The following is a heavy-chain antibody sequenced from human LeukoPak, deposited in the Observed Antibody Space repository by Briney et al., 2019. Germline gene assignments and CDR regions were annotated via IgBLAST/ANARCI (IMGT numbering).Heavy chain of an antibody. CDR2: ISYDGSNK. V-gene: IGHV3-30-3*01. J-gene: IGHJ3*02. D-gene: IGHD6-13*01. CDR1: RVTFSSYS. Sequence: GGSLRLSCAASRVTFSSYSMHWVRQAPGKGLEWVAIISYDGSNKDYADSVKGRFTISRDNSKNALYLQMNSLRAEDTAVYYCARAYSSSWPAIEAFEIWGQGTMVTVSS. CDR3: ARAYSSSWPAIEAFEI.